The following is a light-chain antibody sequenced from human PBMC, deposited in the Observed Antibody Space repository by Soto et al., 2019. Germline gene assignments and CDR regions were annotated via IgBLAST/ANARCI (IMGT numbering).Light chain of an antibody. CDR1: QGIRSD. Sequence: DIQMTQSPSSLSASVGDRVTITCRASQGIRSDLGWFQQKPGKAPTRLIFGASTLQGGVPSRFSGSGSGTDFTLTIRGLQPEDFATYYCLQLNSFPYTFGQGTKLEIK. CDR2: GAS. CDR3: LQLNSFPYT. J-gene: IGKJ2*01. V-gene: IGKV1-17*01.